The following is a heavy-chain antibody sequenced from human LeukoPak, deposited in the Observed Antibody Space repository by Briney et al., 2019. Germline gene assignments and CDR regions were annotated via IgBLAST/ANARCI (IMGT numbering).Heavy chain of an antibody. J-gene: IGHJ4*02. CDR3: ARVDRGVFDY. Sequence: PSETLSLTCTVSGGSVSSGTYYWSWIRQPPGKGLEWIGYIYYSGTTNYNPSLKSRVTISVDTSKNQFSLKLSSVTAADTAVYYCARVDRGVFDYWGQGTLVTVSS. D-gene: IGHD1-14*01. CDR2: IYYSGTT. CDR1: GGSVSSGTYY. V-gene: IGHV4-61*01.